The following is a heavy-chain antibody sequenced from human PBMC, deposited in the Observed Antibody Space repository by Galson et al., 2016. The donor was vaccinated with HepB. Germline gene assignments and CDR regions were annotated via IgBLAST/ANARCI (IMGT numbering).Heavy chain of an antibody. D-gene: IGHD5-24*01. Sequence: SLRLSCAGSAPTFDDYAMHWVRQAPGKGLEWVSGISWNSGTKDYADSVKGRFAISRDNAKSSLYLQMNSLRAEDTALYYCAKVGDGYNAYYFDYWGPGTLVTVSS. CDR3: AKVGDGYNAYYFDY. CDR2: ISWNSGTK. CDR1: APTFDDYA. V-gene: IGHV3-9*01. J-gene: IGHJ4*02.